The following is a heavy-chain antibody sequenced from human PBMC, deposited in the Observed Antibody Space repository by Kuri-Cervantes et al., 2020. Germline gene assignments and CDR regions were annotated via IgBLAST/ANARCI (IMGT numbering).Heavy chain of an antibody. D-gene: IGHD4-23*01. CDR3: AREWLRPDYGGNSRGFGY. Sequence: ASVKVSCKVSGYTLTELSMHWVRQAPGKGLEWMGGFDPEDGETIYAQKFQGRVTMTRDTSTSTVYMELSSLRSEDTAVYYCAREWLRPDYGGNSRGFGYWGQGTLVTVSS. CDR1: GYTLTELS. J-gene: IGHJ4*02. CDR2: FDPEDGET. V-gene: IGHV1-24*01.